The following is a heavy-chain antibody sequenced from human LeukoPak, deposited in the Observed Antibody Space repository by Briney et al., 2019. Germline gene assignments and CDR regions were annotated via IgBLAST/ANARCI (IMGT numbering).Heavy chain of an antibody. CDR3: AKDRAEQWLVQGAFDI. Sequence: PGGSLRLSCAASGFTFDDYAMHWVRQAPGKGLEWVSGISWNSGSIGYADSVKGRFTISRDNAKNSLYLQMNSLRAEDTALYYCAKDRAEQWLVQGAFDIWGQGTMVTVSS. J-gene: IGHJ3*02. D-gene: IGHD6-19*01. V-gene: IGHV3-9*01. CDR1: GFTFDDYA. CDR2: ISWNSGSI.